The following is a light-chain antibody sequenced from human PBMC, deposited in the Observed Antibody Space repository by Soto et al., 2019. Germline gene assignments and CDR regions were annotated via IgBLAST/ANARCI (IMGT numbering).Light chain of an antibody. J-gene: IGLJ3*02. V-gene: IGLV1-40*01. CDR3: QADDNSLTGVV. CDR2: SDT. Sequence: QSVLTTPPSVYGAPGQGVAISCTGTSSNLGAGNNVHWYQQLPGTVPKRLIYSDTNRPSGVTDRFSASKSGTSAVLAITGLQAEDEADDYCQADDNSLTGVVVGGGTKVTVL. CDR1: SSNLGAGNN.